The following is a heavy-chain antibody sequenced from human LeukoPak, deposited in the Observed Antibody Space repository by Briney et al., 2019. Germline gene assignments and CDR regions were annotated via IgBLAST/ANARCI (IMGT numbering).Heavy chain of an antibody. J-gene: IGHJ5*02. Sequence: GRPLRLSCAASGFTFSSYGMHWVRQAPGKGLEWVAVISYDGSNKYYADSVKGRFTISRDNSKNTLYLQMNSLRAEDTAVYYCAKEHSPIVAFDPWGQGTLVTISS. D-gene: IGHD2-15*01. V-gene: IGHV3-30*18. CDR3: AKEHSPIVAFDP. CDR1: GFTFSSYG. CDR2: ISYDGSNK.